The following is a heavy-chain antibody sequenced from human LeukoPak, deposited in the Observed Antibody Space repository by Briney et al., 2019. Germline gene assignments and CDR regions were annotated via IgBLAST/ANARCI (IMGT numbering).Heavy chain of an antibody. CDR3: ARGAFQDTSGWYGIDY. V-gene: IGHV3-74*01. CDR2: INSDGRRA. CDR1: GFTFSSYW. J-gene: IGHJ4*02. Sequence: GGSLRLSCAASGFTFSSYWMHWVRQAPGKGPVWVSRINSDGRRATYADSVEGRFTISRDNAKNTLYLQMNSLRAEDTAVYYCARGAFQDTSGWYGIDYWGQGTLVTVSS. D-gene: IGHD6-19*01.